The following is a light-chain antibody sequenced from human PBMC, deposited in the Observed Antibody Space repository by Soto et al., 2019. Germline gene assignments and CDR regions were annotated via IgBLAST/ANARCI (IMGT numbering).Light chain of an antibody. CDR2: GTS. V-gene: IGKV3-20*01. CDR3: QQYGNSPIT. CDR1: ERIYSAY. Sequence: EVVLTQSPGTLSLSRGERATLSCRASERIYSAYLGWYQQKPGQAPRLLIYGTSSRATGIPDRFSGSGSGTDFTLTISRLEPEDFAGYYCQQYGNSPITFGQGTRLEIK. J-gene: IGKJ5*01.